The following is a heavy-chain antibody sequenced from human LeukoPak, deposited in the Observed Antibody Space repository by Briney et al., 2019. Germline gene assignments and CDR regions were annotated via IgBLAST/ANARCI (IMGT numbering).Heavy chain of an antibody. J-gene: IGHJ5*02. CDR1: EFTFSSYA. CDR3: AKDHAWYSGSLYNWFDP. V-gene: IGHV3-23*01. CDR2: ISGSGGNT. Sequence: PGGSLRLSCAASEFTFSSYAMSWVRQAPGKGLEWVSAISGSGGNTYYVDSVKGRFTISRDNSKNTLYLQMDSLRAEDTAVYYCAKDHAWYSGSLYNWFDPWGQGTLVTVSS. D-gene: IGHD1-26*01.